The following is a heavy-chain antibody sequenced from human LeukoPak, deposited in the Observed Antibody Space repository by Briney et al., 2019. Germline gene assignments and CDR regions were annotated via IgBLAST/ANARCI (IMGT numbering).Heavy chain of an antibody. CDR1: GFTFSTYW. Sequence: GGSLRLSCAASGFTFSTYWMSWVRQAPGKGLEWVGNINQDGSDIYYVDSVKGRFTISRDNAKNSLSLQMNSLRADDTAVYYCARNPAKFFPAVYWGQGTLVTVSS. CDR2: INQDGSDI. J-gene: IGHJ4*02. D-gene: IGHD2-2*01. CDR3: ARNPAKFFPAVY. V-gene: IGHV3-7*01.